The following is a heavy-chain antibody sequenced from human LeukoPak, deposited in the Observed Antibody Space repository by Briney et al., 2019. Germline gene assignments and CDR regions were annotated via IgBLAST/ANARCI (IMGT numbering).Heavy chain of an antibody. CDR3: ARGVVYNDY. D-gene: IGHD1-20*01. CDR2: MNPNSGNT. CDR1: GYTFTGYY. V-gene: IGHV1-8*02. J-gene: IGHJ4*02. Sequence: GASVKVSCKASGYTFTGYYMHWVRQATGQGLEWMGWMNPNSGNTGYAQKFQGRVTMTRNTSISTAYMELSSLRSEDTAVYYCARGVVYNDYWGQGTLVTVSS.